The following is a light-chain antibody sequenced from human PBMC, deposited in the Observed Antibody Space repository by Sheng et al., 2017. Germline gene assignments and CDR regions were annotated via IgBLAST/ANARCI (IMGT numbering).Light chain of an antibody. CDR1: SSDVGGYNY. J-gene: IGLJ1*01. CDR2: MSL. Sequence: QSALTQPASVSGSPGQSITISCTGTSSDVGGYNYVSWYQQHPGKAPKLLDLLMSLIGPSRGFRNRFSGSKSGNTASLTISGLQAEDEADYYCSSYVSSNTRVFGTGTGGHRP. V-gene: IGLV2-14*03. CDR3: SSYVSSNTRV.